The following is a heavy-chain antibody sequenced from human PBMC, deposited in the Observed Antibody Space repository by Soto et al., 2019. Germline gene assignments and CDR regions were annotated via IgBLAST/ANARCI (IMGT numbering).Heavy chain of an antibody. J-gene: IGHJ6*02. Sequence: GGSLRLSCAASGFTFSSYGMHWVRQAPGKGLEWVAVISYDGSNKYYADSVKGRFTISRDNSKNTLYLQMNSLRAEDTAVYYCAKDWGIEMATIITYYYGMDVWGQGPTGTVSS. V-gene: IGHV3-30*18. CDR1: GFTFSSYG. CDR2: ISYDGSNK. D-gene: IGHD5-12*01. CDR3: AKDWGIEMATIITYYYGMDV.